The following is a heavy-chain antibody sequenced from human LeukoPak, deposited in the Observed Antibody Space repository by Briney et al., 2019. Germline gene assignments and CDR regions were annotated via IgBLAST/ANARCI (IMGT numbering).Heavy chain of an antibody. CDR2: ISYDGSNK. CDR1: GFTFSNYG. CDR3: AKWVGAYSGSQGGYFDY. V-gene: IGHV3-30*18. J-gene: IGHJ4*02. D-gene: IGHD1-26*01. Sequence: GGSLRLSCAASGFTFSNYGMHWARQAPGKGLEWVAAISYDGSNKYYVDSAKGRFTISRDNSKNTLYLQMNSLRVEDTAVYYCAKWVGAYSGSQGGYFDYWGQGTLVTVSS.